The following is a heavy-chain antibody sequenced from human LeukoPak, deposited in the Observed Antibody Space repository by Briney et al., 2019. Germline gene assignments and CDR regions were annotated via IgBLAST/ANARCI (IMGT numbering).Heavy chain of an antibody. CDR1: GGSVSSGSYY. CDR2: IYYSGST. V-gene: IGHV4-61*01. J-gene: IGHJ4*02. Sequence: SETLSLTCTVSGGSVSSGSYYWSWIRQPRGRGLEWIVYIYYSGSTSYNPSLKRRVTISVDTSKNQFSLKLSSVTAADTAVYYCARESHYYGSVDYWGQGTLVTVSS. CDR3: ARESHYYGSVDY. D-gene: IGHD3-10*01.